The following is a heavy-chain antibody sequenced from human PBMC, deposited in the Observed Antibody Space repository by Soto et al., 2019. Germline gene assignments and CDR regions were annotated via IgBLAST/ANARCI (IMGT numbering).Heavy chain of an antibody. Sequence: QVQLVESGGGVVQPGRSLRLSCAASGFTFSSYGMHWVRQAPGKGLGWVAVISYDGSNKYYADSVKGRFTISRDNSKNTLYLQMNSLRAEDTAVYYCAKDHVVVVAAIGVAPQGYWGQGTLVTVSS. V-gene: IGHV3-30*18. CDR2: ISYDGSNK. J-gene: IGHJ4*02. D-gene: IGHD2-15*01. CDR1: GFTFSSYG. CDR3: AKDHVVVVAAIGVAPQGY.